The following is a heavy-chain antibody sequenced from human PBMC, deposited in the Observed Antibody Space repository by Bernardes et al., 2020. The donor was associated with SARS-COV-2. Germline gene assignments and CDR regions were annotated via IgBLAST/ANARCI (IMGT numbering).Heavy chain of an antibody. J-gene: IGHJ4*02. D-gene: IGHD1-7*01. V-gene: IGHV3-21*01. Sequence: GGSLRLSCAASEFTFSSYAMSWVRQAPGKGLEWVSSITSSSSYKYYADSVKGRFTISRDNAKNSLYLQMNSLRAEDTAVYCCARESDWNYVFDYWGQGTLVTVSS. CDR3: ARESDWNYVFDY. CDR2: ITSSSSYK. CDR1: EFTFSSYA.